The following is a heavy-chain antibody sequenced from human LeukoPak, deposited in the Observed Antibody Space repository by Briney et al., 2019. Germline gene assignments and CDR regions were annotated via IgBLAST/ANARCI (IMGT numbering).Heavy chain of an antibody. CDR3: ARVLRYCSGGNCYSGGLGYMDV. V-gene: IGHV3-11*01. CDR1: GGSVSDYY. Sequence: LSLTCTVSGGSVSDYYWSWIRQAPGKGLEWVSSISRSGSTKYYADSVKGRFTISRDNAKNSLFLQMNSLRAEDTAVYYCARVLRYCSGGNCYSGGLGYMDVWGKGTTVTISS. CDR2: ISRSGSTK. J-gene: IGHJ6*03. D-gene: IGHD2-15*01.